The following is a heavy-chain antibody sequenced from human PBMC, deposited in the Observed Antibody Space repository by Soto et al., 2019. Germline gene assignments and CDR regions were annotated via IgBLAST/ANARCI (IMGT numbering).Heavy chain of an antibody. CDR3: ATSRTSIAVAGETEYYFDY. Sequence: ASVKFSCKTSGYTFTDFYMHCVRHAPVQVLYWMGWINPNSGGTKYAQNFQGWVTMTRDTSISTAYMELSRLRSDDTAVYYCATSRTSIAVAGETEYYFDYWGQGTLVTVSS. CDR1: GYTFTDFY. J-gene: IGHJ4*02. V-gene: IGHV1-2*04. CDR2: INPNSGGT. D-gene: IGHD6-19*01.